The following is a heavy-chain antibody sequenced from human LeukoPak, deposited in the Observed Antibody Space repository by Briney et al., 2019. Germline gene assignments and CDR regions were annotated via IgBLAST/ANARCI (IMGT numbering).Heavy chain of an antibody. D-gene: IGHD6-19*01. CDR2: ISGSGGST. V-gene: IGHV3-23*01. CDR1: GFTFSSHA. J-gene: IGHJ4*02. Sequence: GGSLRLSCAASGFTFSSHAMSWVRQAPGKGLEWVSAISGSGGSTYYADSVKGRFTISRDNSKNTLYLQMNSLRAEDTAVYYCARETQWLVRGHDYWGQGTLVTVSS. CDR3: ARETQWLVRGHDY.